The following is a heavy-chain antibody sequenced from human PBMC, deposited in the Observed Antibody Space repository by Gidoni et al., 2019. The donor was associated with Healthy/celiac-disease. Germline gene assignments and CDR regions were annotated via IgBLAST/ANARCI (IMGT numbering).Heavy chain of an antibody. CDR1: GFTFSSYG. Sequence: QVQLVESGGGVVQPGRSLRLSCAASGFTFSSYGMHWVRQAPGKGLEWVAVISYDGSNKYYADSVKGRFTISRDNSKNTLYLQMNSLRAEDTAVYYCAKQVWNYGGLDYWGQGTLVTVSS. CDR2: ISYDGSNK. V-gene: IGHV3-30*18. J-gene: IGHJ4*02. CDR3: AKQVWNYGGLDY. D-gene: IGHD1-7*01.